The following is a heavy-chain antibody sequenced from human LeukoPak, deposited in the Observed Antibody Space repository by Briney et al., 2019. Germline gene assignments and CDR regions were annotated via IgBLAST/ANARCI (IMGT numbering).Heavy chain of an antibody. V-gene: IGHV3-30-3*01. J-gene: IGHJ6*02. D-gene: IGHD4-17*01. CDR2: IAFDGSNP. CDR3: SRGRYGDYSRSGYYYGMDV. CDR1: GFTFSSYA. Sequence: GGSLRLSCVASGFTFSSYAMHWVRQAPGKGLEWVAVIAFDGSNPLYADSVKGRFTISRDISKSTLYLEMNSLKAEDSAIYYCSRGRYGDYSRSGYYYGMDVWGQGTTVTVSS.